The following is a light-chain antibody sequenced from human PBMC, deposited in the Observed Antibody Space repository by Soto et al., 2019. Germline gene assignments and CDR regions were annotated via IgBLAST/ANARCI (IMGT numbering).Light chain of an antibody. J-gene: IGKJ1*01. CDR2: DAS. Sequence: ETVLTQSPATLSLSPGERATLSCRASQSISSYLAWYQQKPGQAPRLLIYDASNRATGIPARFSGSGSGTDFTLTISSLAPEDFAVYYCQQRSDWPRTFGQGTKVEIK. CDR1: QSISSY. CDR3: QQRSDWPRT. V-gene: IGKV3-11*01.